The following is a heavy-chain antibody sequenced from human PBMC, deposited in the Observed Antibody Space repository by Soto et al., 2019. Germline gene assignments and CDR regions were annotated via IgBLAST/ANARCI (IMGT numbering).Heavy chain of an antibody. V-gene: IGHV1-46*03. CDR3: ARSYISSSYWYDP. D-gene: IGHD6-6*01. Sequence: ASVKVSCKASGYTFITYFMHWVRQAPGQGLEWMGVINPSRGTTSYAQKFQDRVTMTRDTSASTVYMELSSLRSDVTAMYYCARSYISSSYWYDPWGEGTLVTVSS. CDR1: GYTFITYF. J-gene: IGHJ5*02. CDR2: INPSRGTT.